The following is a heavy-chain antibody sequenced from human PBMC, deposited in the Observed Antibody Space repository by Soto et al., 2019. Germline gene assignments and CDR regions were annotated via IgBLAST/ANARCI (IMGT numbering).Heavy chain of an antibody. CDR1: GGSINTADYY. CDR2: IYYDGSA. CDR3: ARRLRDTSTHYYNWFDP. Sequence: SETLSLTCTVSGGSINTADYYWTWIRQSPGKGLEWIVNIYYDGSAYPSLSLNSRVSASVDTSNNQFSLNLFSVTAADTAVYYCARRLRDTSTHYYNWFDPWGQGTLVTVSS. J-gene: IGHJ5*02. V-gene: IGHV4-30-4*01. D-gene: IGHD3-10*01.